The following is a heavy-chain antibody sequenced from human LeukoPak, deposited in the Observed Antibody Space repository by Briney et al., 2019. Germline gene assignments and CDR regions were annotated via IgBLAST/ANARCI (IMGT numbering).Heavy chain of an antibody. CDR2: ISYDGSNK. J-gene: IGHJ4*02. D-gene: IGHD1-26*01. CDR3: AKGRTSGSYALDY. CDR1: GFTFSTYA. Sequence: GGSLRLSCAASGFTFSTYAMHWVRQAPGKGLEWVAIISYDGSNKYYADSVKGRFTISRDNSKNTLYLQMNSLRAEDTAVYYCAKGRTSGSYALDYWGQGTLVTVSS. V-gene: IGHV3-30*04.